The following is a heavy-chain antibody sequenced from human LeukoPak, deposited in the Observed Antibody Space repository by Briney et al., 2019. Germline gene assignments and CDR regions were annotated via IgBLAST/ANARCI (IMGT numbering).Heavy chain of an antibody. D-gene: IGHD3-22*01. CDR3: ARDWYYYDSSGLEW. V-gene: IGHV3-48*04. CDR2: ISGSSSTI. Sequence: GGSLRLSCAASGFTFSSYSMNWVRQAPGKGLEWVSYISGSSSTICYADSVKGRFTISRDNAKNSLYLQMNSLRAEDTAVYYCARDWYYYDSSGLEWWGQGTLVTVSS. J-gene: IGHJ4*02. CDR1: GFTFSSYS.